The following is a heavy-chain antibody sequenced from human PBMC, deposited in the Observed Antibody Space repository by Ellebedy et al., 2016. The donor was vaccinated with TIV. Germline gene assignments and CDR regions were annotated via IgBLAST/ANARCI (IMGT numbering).Heavy chain of an antibody. Sequence: SETLSLXCAVYGGSFSGYYWSWIRQPPGKGLEWIGEINHSGSTNYNPSLKSRVTISVDTSKNQFSLKLSSVTAADTAVYYCHGTPHYRETGSHWGQGTLVTVSS. D-gene: IGHD1-14*01. CDR2: INHSGST. CDR1: GGSFSGYY. CDR3: HGTPHYRETGSH. J-gene: IGHJ4*02. V-gene: IGHV4-34*01.